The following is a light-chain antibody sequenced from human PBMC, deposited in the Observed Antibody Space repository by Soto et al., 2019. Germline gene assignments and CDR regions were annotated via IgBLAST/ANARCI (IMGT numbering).Light chain of an antibody. Sequence: QSVLTQPPSASGTPGQGVTISCSGSTSNIGSNYVYWYQQLPGTAPKLLIYRNSQRPSGVPDRFSGSKSGTSASLAISGLRSDDEADYYCQSYDSSLSGYVFGTGTKVTVL. CDR2: RNS. V-gene: IGLV1-47*01. CDR3: QSYDSSLSGYV. CDR1: TSNIGSNY. J-gene: IGLJ1*01.